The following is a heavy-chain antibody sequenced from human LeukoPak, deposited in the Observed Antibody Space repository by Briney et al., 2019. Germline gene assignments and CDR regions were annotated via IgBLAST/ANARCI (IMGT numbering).Heavy chain of an antibody. CDR3: ARHYDILTGYVSFDY. J-gene: IGHJ4*02. CDR1: GYSFTGYY. CDR2: INPNRGGT. Sequence: ASVKVSCKGSGYSFTGYYIHWVRQAPGQGIEWMGWINPNRGGTNYAQRFLGRVTMTRDTSISTAYMELSRLRSDDTAVYYCARHYDILTGYVSFDYWGQGTLVTVSS. D-gene: IGHD3-9*01. V-gene: IGHV1-2*02.